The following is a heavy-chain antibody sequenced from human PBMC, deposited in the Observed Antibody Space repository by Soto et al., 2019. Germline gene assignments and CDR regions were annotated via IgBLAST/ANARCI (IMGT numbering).Heavy chain of an antibody. CDR2: INAGNGNT. D-gene: IGHD3-3*01. CDR1: GYTFTSYA. J-gene: IGHJ3*02. CDR3: ARDHEWSYAFDI. Sequence: ASVKVSCKASGYTFTSYAMRWVRQAPGQRLEWMGWINAGNGNTKYSQKFQGRVTITRDTSASTAYMELSSLRSEDTAVYYCARDHEWSYAFDIWAQGTMVTVSS. V-gene: IGHV1-3*01.